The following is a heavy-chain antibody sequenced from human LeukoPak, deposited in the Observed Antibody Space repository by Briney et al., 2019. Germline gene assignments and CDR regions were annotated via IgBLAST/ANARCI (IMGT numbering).Heavy chain of an antibody. Sequence: SQTLSLTCAISGDSVSSNSAAWHWIRQSPSRGLEYLGRTYYRSKWYNEYEVFVKSRVTINSDTSKNQFSLQLNSVSPEDTAVYYCARQGCSVGGCYALDYWGQGILVTVSS. CDR1: GDSVSSNSAA. D-gene: IGHD2-15*01. J-gene: IGHJ4*02. CDR3: ARQGCSVGGCYALDY. CDR2: TYYRSKWYN. V-gene: IGHV6-1*01.